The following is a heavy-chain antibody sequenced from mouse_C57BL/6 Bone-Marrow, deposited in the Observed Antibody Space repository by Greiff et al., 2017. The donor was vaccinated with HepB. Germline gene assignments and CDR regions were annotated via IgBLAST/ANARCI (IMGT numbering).Heavy chain of an antibody. CDR2: IRNKANGYTT. CDR3: ARYDYGNPDY. V-gene: IGHV7-3*01. CDR1: GFTFTDYY. D-gene: IGHD2-1*01. J-gene: IGHJ2*01. Sequence: EVKLVESGGGLVQPGGSLSLSCAASGFTFTDYYMSWVRQPPGKALEWLGFIRNKANGYTTEYSASVKGRFTISRDNSQSILYLQMNALRAEDSATYYCARYDYGNPDYWGQGTTLTVSS.